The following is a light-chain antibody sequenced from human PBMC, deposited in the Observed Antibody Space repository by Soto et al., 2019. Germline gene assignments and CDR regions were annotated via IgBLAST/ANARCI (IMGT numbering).Light chain of an antibody. Sequence: DIQMTQSPSTLSASVGDRLTITCRASQSVSTSLAWYQQKPGIAPKLLIYQASSLENGVPSRFSGGGSGTEFTLTISSLQPDDFATYYCQQYNSYRTFGQGTKVDIK. J-gene: IGKJ1*01. CDR2: QAS. CDR3: QQYNSYRT. V-gene: IGKV1-5*03. CDR1: QSVSTS.